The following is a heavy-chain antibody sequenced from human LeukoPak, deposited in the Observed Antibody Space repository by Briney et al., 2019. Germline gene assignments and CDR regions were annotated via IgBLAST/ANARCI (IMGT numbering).Heavy chain of an antibody. J-gene: IGHJ6*02. D-gene: IGHD1-1*01. Sequence: GGSLRLSCAASGFTFSSYEMNWVRQAPGKGLEWVSYISSSGSTIYYADSVKGRFTISRDNAKNSLYLQMNSLRAEGTAVYYCANYLTKRNYYYGMDVWGQGTTVTVSS. V-gene: IGHV3-48*03. CDR2: ISSSGSTI. CDR1: GFTFSSYE. CDR3: ANYLTKRNYYYGMDV.